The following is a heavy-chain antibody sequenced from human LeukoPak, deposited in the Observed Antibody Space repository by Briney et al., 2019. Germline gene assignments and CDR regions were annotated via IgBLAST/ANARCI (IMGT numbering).Heavy chain of an antibody. CDR2: IRYDGSNK. Sequence: GGSLRLSCAASGFTFSSYGMHWVRQAPGKGLEWVAFIRYDGSNKYYADSVKGRFTISRDNSKNTLYLQMNSLRAEDTAVYYCAKLVDCSSTSCYHDYWGQGTLVTVSS. J-gene: IGHJ4*02. CDR1: GFTFSSYG. CDR3: AKLVDCSSTSCYHDY. V-gene: IGHV3-30*02. D-gene: IGHD2-2*01.